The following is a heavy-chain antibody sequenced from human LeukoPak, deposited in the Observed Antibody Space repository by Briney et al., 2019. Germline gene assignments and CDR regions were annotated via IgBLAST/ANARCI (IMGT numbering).Heavy chain of an antibody. V-gene: IGHV3-15*01. J-gene: IGHJ4*02. CDR1: GFTFSNAW. CDR3: TAGVGTTDFDY. Sequence: GGSLRLSCAASGFTFSNAWMSWVRQAPGKGLEWVGRIKSKTDGGTTDYAAPVKGRFTISRDDSKNTLYLQMNSLKTEDTAVYYYTAGVGTTDFDYWGQGTLVTVSS. CDR2: IKSKTDGGTT. D-gene: IGHD1-26*01.